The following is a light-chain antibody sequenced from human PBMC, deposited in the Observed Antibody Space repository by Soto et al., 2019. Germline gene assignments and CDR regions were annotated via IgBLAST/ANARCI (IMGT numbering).Light chain of an antibody. CDR1: QSIRYY. J-gene: IGKJ1*01. CDR3: QHHNSYSQT. V-gene: IGKV1-5*01. CDR2: GAS. Sequence: DIQLTQSPPTLSASVGDRVTITCRASQSIRYYLAWYQQMPGKAPKLLIYGASSLQSGVPSRFSGSGSGTEFTLTISSLQPDDFATYVCQHHNSYSQTFCQGTKVEIK.